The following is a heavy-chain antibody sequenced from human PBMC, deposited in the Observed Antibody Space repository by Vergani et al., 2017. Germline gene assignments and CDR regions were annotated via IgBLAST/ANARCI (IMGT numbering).Heavy chain of an antibody. CDR3: ARGGSSWYYYYYYYMDV. J-gene: IGHJ6*03. Sequence: QLQLQESGPGLVKPSETLSLTCTVSGGSISSSSYYWGWIRQPPGKGLEWIGSIYYSGSTYYNPSLKSRVTISVDTSKNQFSLKLSFVTAADTDVYYCARGGSSWYYYYYYYMDVWGKGTTVTVSS. D-gene: IGHD6-13*01. CDR2: IYYSGST. V-gene: IGHV4-39*07. CDR1: GGSISSSSYY.